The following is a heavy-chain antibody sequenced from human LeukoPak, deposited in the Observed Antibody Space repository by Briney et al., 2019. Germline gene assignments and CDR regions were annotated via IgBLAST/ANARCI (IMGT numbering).Heavy chain of an antibody. J-gene: IGHJ4*02. CDR2: IYHSGST. Sequence: SETLSLTCTVSGYSISSGYYWGWIRQPPGKGLEWIGSIYHSGSTYYNPSLKSRVTISVDTSKNQFSLKLSSVTAADTAVYYCARAEYDFWSGYPYYFDYWGQGTLVTVSS. CDR3: ARAEYDFWSGYPYYFDY. CDR1: GYSISSGYY. V-gene: IGHV4-38-2*02. D-gene: IGHD3-3*01.